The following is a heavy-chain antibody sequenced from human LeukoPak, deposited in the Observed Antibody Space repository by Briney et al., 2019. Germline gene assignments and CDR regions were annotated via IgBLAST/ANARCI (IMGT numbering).Heavy chain of an antibody. J-gene: IGHJ4*02. CDR1: GDSVSSNSAA. CDR3: AKSYSSGWDFDY. CDR2: THYRSKWYN. Sequence: SQTLSLTCAISGDSVSSNSAAWNWIRQSPSRGLEWLGRTHYRSKWYNDYAVSVKSRITIKPDTSKNQFSLQLKSVTPEDTAVYYCAKSYSSGWDFDYWGQGTLVTVSS. V-gene: IGHV6-1*01. D-gene: IGHD6-19*01.